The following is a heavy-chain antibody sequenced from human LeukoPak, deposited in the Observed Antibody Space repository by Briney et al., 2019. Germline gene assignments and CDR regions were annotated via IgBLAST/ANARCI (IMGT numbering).Heavy chain of an antibody. V-gene: IGHV3-30*04. CDR1: GFTFSSYA. D-gene: IGHD3-22*01. J-gene: IGHJ4*02. CDR3: AREYYYDSSGHFDY. Sequence: GGSLRLPCAASGFTFSSYAMHWVRQAPGKGLEWVAVISYDGSNKYYADSVKGRFTISRDNSKNTLYLQMNSLRAEDTAVYYCAREYYYDSSGHFDYWGQGTLVTVSS. CDR2: ISYDGSNK.